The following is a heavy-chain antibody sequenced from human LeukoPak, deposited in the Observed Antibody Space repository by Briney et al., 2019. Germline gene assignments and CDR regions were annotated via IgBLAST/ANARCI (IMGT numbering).Heavy chain of an antibody. D-gene: IGHD3-10*01. CDR3: ARFQHYYGSGSYYKRAFDI. CDR1: GFTFSSYW. CDR2: IRYDGSNK. V-gene: IGHV3-33*08. Sequence: GGSLRLSCAASGFTFSSYWMSWVRQAPGKGLEWVAFIRYDGSNKYYADSVKGRFTISRDNSKNTLYLQMNSLRAEDTAVYYCARFQHYYGSGSYYKRAFDIWGQGTMVTVSS. J-gene: IGHJ3*02.